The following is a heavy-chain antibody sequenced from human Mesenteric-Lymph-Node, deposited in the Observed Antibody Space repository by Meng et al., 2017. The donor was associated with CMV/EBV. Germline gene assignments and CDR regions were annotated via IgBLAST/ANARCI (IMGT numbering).Heavy chain of an antibody. Sequence: ASVKVSCEASGYTFTGYYMHWVRQAPGQGLEWMGWINPNSGGTNYAQKFQGRVTMTRDTSISTAYMELSRLRSDDTAVYYCARDQWLGRGWFDPWGQGTLVTVSS. CDR3: ARDQWLGRGWFDP. D-gene: IGHD6-19*01. CDR1: GYTFTGYY. J-gene: IGHJ5*02. CDR2: INPNSGGT. V-gene: IGHV1-2*02.